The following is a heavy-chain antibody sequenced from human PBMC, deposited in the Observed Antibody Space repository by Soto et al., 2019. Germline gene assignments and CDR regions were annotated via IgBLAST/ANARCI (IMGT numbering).Heavy chain of an antibody. CDR2: VIPKLSMS. J-gene: IGHJ4*02. CDR3: ATSYGSGCRDFEY. V-gene: IGHV1-69*02. CDR1: GDTFSYYS. D-gene: IGHD3-10*01. Sequence: QVQLVQSGAEVKKPGSSVKVSCKASGDTFSYYSVHWVRQAPGLGLEWMGRVIPKLSMSNYAEKFQGRVTISADKTTSRAFMVLSSLRSEDTAMYYCATSYGSGCRDFEYWGQGALVTVSS.